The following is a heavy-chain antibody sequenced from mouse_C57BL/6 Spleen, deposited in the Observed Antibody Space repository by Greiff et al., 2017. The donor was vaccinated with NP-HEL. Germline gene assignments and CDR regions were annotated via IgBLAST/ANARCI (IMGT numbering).Heavy chain of an antibody. CDR2: IDPSDSYT. CDR1: GYTFTSYW. Sequence: VQLQQPGAELVMPGASVKLSCKASGYTFTSYWMHWVKQRPGQGLEWIGEIDPSDSYTNYIQKFKGKSTLTVDKSSSTAYMQLSSLTSEDSAVYYCARTVGREYYFDYWGQGTTLTVSS. CDR3: ARTVGREYYFDY. D-gene: IGHD4-1*01. J-gene: IGHJ2*01. V-gene: IGHV1-69*01.